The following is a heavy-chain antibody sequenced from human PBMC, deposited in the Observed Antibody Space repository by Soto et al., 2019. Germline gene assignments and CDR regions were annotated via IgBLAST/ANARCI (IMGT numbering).Heavy chain of an antibody. J-gene: IGHJ6*02. D-gene: IGHD6-13*01. V-gene: IGHV1-18*01. Sequence: QVQLVQSGAEVKKPGASVKVSCKASGYTFTSYGISWVRQAPGQGLEWMGWISAYNGNTNYAQKLQGRVTMTTDTSTSTAYMELSSLRSEDTAVYYCARDSSSWSVGYYGMDVWGQGTTVTVSS. CDR2: ISAYNGNT. CDR3: ARDSSSWSVGYYGMDV. CDR1: GYTFTSYG.